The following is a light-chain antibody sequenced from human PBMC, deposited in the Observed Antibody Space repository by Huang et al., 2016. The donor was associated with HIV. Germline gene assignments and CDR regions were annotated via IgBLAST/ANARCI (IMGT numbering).Light chain of an antibody. CDR1: QSVSSN. J-gene: IGKJ2*01. CDR3: QQYNNWPPGDT. V-gene: IGKV3-15*01. CDR2: GAS. Sequence: EIVMTQSPATLSVSPGERATPSCRASQSVSSNLAWYQHNPGQAPRLLIYGASTRATVIPARFSGSGSGTEFTLTISSLQSEDFVVYYCQQYNNWPPGDTFGQGTKLEIK.